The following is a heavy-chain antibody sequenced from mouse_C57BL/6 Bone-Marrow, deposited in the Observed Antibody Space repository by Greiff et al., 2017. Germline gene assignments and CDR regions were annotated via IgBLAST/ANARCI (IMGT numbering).Heavy chain of an antibody. CDR2: INPSSGYT. D-gene: IGHD2-3*01. CDR1: GYTFTSYW. CDR3: ARGIYDGFLWFAY. Sequence: QVQLQQSGAELAKPGDSVKLSCKASGYTFTSYWMHWVKQRPGQGLEWIGYINPSSGYTKYNQKFKDKATLTADKSSSTAYMQLSSLTYEDSAVYYCARGIYDGFLWFAYWGQGTLVTVSA. J-gene: IGHJ3*01. V-gene: IGHV1-7*01.